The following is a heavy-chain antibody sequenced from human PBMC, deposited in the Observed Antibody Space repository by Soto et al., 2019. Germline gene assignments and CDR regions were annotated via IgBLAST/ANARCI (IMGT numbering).Heavy chain of an antibody. CDR3: ATMGTPATGLYYFDY. V-gene: IGHV4-30-4*08. D-gene: IGHD2-15*01. CDR1: GGSITSGGYY. J-gene: IGHJ4*02. CDR2: IYYSGST. Sequence: SETLSLTCTVSGGSITSGGYYWSWIRQHPGKGLEWIGYIYYSGSTNYNPSLKSRVTISVDTSKNQFSLNLSFVTAADTAVYYCATMGTPATGLYYFDYWGQGTLVTVSS.